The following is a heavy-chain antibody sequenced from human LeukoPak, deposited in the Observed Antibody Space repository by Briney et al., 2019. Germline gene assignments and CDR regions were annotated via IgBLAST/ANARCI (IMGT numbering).Heavy chain of an antibody. CDR1: VFSFSSYR. J-gene: IGHJ4*02. CDR3: ATDLQPFDY. Sequence: GGSLRLSCAASVFSFSSYRMNWVRQAPGKGLEWVSSISSSSSSIYYADSVKGRFTISRDNAKNSLYLQMNSLRAEDTGVYYCATDLQPFDYWGQGTLVTVSS. CDR2: ISSSSSSI. V-gene: IGHV3-21*01. D-gene: IGHD2-2*01.